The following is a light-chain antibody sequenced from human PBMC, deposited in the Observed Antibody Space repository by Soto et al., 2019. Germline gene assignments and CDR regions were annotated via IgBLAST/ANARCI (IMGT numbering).Light chain of an antibody. V-gene: IGLV1-40*01. J-gene: IGLJ7*01. CDR3: QSCDSSLGGCV. Sequence: QSVLTQPPSVSGAPGQRATIPGKGGSSDSGPTYDLHWFQQFPGTAPKPLINGNPNRPSGVPDRFSGSKSGASASLAITGLQAEDEADYYCQSCDSSLGGCVFGGGTQLTVL. CDR2: GNP. CDR1: SSDSGPTYD.